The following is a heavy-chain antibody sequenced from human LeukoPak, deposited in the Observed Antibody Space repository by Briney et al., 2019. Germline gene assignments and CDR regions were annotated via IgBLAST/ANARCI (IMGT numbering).Heavy chain of an antibody. Sequence: SETLSPTCAVYGGSFSGYYWSWIRQPPGKGPEWIGEINHSGSTNYNPSLKSRVTISVDTSKNQFSLKLSSVTAADTAVYYCARGRSGSYFLSYYYMDVWGKGTTVTVSS. V-gene: IGHV4-34*01. CDR3: ARGRSGSYFLSYYYMDV. CDR1: GGSFSGYY. D-gene: IGHD1-26*01. CDR2: INHSGST. J-gene: IGHJ6*03.